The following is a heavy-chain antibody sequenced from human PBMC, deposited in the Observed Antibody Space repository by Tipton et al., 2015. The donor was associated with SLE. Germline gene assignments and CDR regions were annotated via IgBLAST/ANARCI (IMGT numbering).Heavy chain of an antibody. V-gene: IGHV3-48*03. Sequence: GSLRLSCAASGFTFSSYNMNWVRQAPGKGLEWVSYISTTGNTIYYADSVKGRFTISRDNAKKSMSLQLDDLRADDTAVYYCARVGDIIGFWYFGVWGRGTLVTVFS. D-gene: IGHD6-19*01. CDR3: ARVGDIIGFWYFGV. CDR2: ISTTGNTI. CDR1: GFTFSSYN. J-gene: IGHJ2*01.